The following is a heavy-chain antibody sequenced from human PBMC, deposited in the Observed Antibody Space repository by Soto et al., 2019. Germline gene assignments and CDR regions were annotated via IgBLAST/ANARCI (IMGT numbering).Heavy chain of an antibody. CDR2: IGPASGDT. CDR1: GYTFTGHY. V-gene: IGHV1-2*02. D-gene: IGHD3-10*01. J-gene: IGHJ4*02. CDR3: GRGRSGQLVVFY. Sequence: ASVKVSCKASGYTFTGHYIHWVRQAPGQGPEWMGEIGPASGDTRYAQKFQGRVTMTRDTSITTVCMELNNLSPDDTAVYYCGRGRSGQLVVFYWGQGTPVTVS.